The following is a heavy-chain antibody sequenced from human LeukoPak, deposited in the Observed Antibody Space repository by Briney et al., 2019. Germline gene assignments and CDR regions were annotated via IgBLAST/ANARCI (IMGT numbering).Heavy chain of an antibody. CDR1: GYTFNRYG. J-gene: IGHJ4*02. CDR2: ISAYNGDT. CDR3: ARGGGVAITVVFDY. D-gene: IGHD5-24*01. V-gene: IGHV1-18*01. Sequence: ASVKVSCKASGYTFNRYGFTWVRQAPGQGLEWMGWISAYNGDTNYAQKFQGRVTMTTDTSTITAYMELRSLGSDDTAVYYCARGGGVAITVVFDYWGQGTLVTVSS.